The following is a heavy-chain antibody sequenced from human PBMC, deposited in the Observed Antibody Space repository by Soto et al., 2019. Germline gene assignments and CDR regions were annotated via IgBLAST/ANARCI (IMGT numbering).Heavy chain of an antibody. V-gene: IGHV1-18*01. CDR2: ISAYNGNT. J-gene: IGHJ6*02. D-gene: IGHD2-15*01. CDR1: GYTFTSYG. Sequence: QVQLVQSGAEVKKPGASVKVSCKASGYTFTSYGISWVRQAPGQGLEWMGWISAYNGNTNYAQKLQGRVTMTTDTSTSTDYMELRSLRSDDTAVYYCATDCSGGSCYLATYYYYGMDVWGQGTTVTVSS. CDR3: ATDCSGGSCYLATYYYYGMDV.